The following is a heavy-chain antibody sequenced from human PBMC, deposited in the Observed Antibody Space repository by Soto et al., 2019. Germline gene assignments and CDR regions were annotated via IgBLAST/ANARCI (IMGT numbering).Heavy chain of an antibody. V-gene: IGHV1-69*06. CDR3: PRGRIPARPPLCYCAMDV. J-gene: IGHJ6*02. Sequence: QVQLVQAGAEVKKPGSSVKVSCKASGGTFSNYALSWVRQAPGHGLEWLGGIIPIFGTTNYAPKFQNRVTITADKSPRTAFMERGSLKSEDTAVYYCPRGRIPARPPLCYCAMDVWGQGTNVTVSS. CDR2: IIPIFGTT. D-gene: IGHD2-2*02. CDR1: GGTFSNYA.